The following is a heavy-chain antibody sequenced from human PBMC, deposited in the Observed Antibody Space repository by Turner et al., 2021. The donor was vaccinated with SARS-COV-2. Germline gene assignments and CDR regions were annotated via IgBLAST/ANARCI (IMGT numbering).Heavy chain of an antibody. V-gene: IGHV4-59*01. J-gene: IGHJ5*02. CDR3: ARAHYPGSLFRFDP. Sequence: QVQLQESGPGLVKPSETLSLICSGSGGFISGDYWSWIRQPPGKGLEWIGNIHYSGSTNYNPSLKSRVTVSVDTSKNQFSLKLSSVTAADTAVYYCARAHYPGSLFRFDPWGQGTLVTVSS. D-gene: IGHD2-21*01. CDR2: IHYSGST. CDR1: GGFISGDY.